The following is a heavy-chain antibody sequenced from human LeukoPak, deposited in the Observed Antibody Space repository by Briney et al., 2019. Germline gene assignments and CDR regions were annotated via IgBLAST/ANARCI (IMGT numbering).Heavy chain of an antibody. V-gene: IGHV1-8*01. J-gene: IGHJ4*02. Sequence: GASVKVSCKASGYTFINYDIYWVRQATGQGPEWMGWMNPNSGHTGYAQRFQGRVTMTRNTSISTAYMELSSLSSEDTAVYYCVRYPRTHYYFDCWGQGTLVTVSS. CDR2: MNPNSGHT. CDR1: GYTFINYD. D-gene: IGHD1-14*01. CDR3: VRYPRTHYYFDC.